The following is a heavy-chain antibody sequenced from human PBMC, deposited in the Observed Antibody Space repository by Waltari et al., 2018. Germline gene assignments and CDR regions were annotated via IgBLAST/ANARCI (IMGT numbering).Heavy chain of an antibody. CDR2: IYSGGSST. D-gene: IGHD6-13*01. Sequence: EGQLLECGGGLVKPGGSLSLSCAASGLTFSSYAICWVRRAPGKGLEWGSVIYSGGSSTYYADSVKGRFTISRDNSKNTLYLQMNSLRAEDTAVYYCAKWIAAAGTAFDYWGQGTLVTVSS. CDR3: AKWIAAAGTAFDY. V-gene: IGHV3-23*03. J-gene: IGHJ4*02. CDR1: GLTFSSYA.